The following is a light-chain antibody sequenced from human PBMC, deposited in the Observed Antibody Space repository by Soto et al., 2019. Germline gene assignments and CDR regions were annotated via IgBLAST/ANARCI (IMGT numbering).Light chain of an antibody. CDR2: EVN. CDR3: CSCAGSSIFVL. V-gene: IGLV2-23*02. Sequence: QSALTQPASVSGSPGQSITISCTGTSSDIGTYDLVSWYQHHPGKAPKLMIYEVNQRPSGVSNRFSASKSGNTASLTISGLQAEDEADYYCCSCAGSSIFVLFGGGTKVTVL. CDR1: SSDIGTYDL. J-gene: IGLJ2*01.